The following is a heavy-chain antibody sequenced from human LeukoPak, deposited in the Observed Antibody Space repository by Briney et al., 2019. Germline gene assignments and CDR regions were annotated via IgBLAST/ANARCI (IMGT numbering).Heavy chain of an antibody. J-gene: IGHJ3*02. CDR2: IKQDGSEK. Sequence: GGSLRLSCAASGFTFSDYYMSWVRQAPGKGLEWVANIKQDGSEKYYVDSVKGRFTISRDNAKNSLYLQTNSLRAEDTAVYYCARTYGSGSYGLGDAFDIWGQGTMVTVSS. CDR3: ARTYGSGSYGLGDAFDI. V-gene: IGHV3-7*01. D-gene: IGHD3-10*01. CDR1: GFTFSDYY.